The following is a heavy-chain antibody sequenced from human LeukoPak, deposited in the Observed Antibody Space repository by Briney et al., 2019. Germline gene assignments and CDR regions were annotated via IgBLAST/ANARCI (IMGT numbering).Heavy chain of an antibody. CDR2: IYYSGST. J-gene: IGHJ4*02. D-gene: IGHD6-25*01. Sequence: SETLSLTCTVSGGSISSSSYYWGWIRQPPGKGLEWIGSIYYSGSTYYNPSLKSRVTISVDTSKNQFSLKLSSVTAADTAVYYCARARYSSAPFDYWGQGTLITASS. V-gene: IGHV4-39*07. CDR1: GGSISSSSYY. CDR3: ARARYSSAPFDY.